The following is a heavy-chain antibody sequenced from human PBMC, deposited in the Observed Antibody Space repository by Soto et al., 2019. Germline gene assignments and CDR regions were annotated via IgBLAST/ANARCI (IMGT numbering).Heavy chain of an antibody. CDR2: IYWDDDQ. CDR1: GFSLGTRGVG. Sequence: QITLKEAGPTVVEPTQTLTLTCSFSGFSLGTRGVGVGWIRQPPGKALEYLALIYWDDDQRYNPYLKSRLTIAKDNSKTQVVLTLTIADPVDTATYYCAHRLIHGGDWSYGDFAYWGQGTQIPVSS. CDR3: AHRLIHGGDWSYGDFAY. J-gene: IGHJ4*02. V-gene: IGHV2-5*02. D-gene: IGHD2-21*02.